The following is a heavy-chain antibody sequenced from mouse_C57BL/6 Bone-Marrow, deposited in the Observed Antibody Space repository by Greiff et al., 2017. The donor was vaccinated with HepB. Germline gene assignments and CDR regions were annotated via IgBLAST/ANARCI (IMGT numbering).Heavy chain of an antibody. Sequence: EVQLQQSGAELVKPGASVKLSCTASGFNIKDYYMHWVKQRTEQGLEWIGRIDPEDGETKYAPKFKGKATITADTSSNTADLQLSSLTSEDTAVYYCARTLLRPAYYFDDWGQGTTLTVSS. CDR1: GFNIKDYY. CDR2: IDPEDGET. J-gene: IGHJ2*01. CDR3: ARTLLRPAYYFDD. V-gene: IGHV14-2*01. D-gene: IGHD2-12*01.